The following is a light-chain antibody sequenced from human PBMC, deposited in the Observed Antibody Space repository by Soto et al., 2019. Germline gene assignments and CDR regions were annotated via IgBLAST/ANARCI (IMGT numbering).Light chain of an antibody. CDR3: QQYNNWPWT. CDR2: GTS. V-gene: IGKV3-15*01. CDR1: QNVYGS. Sequence: EIVMTQSPATVSVSPGARATLSCGACQNVYGSLAWYHQKPGQAPRLLIYGTSTRATDIPARFSGSGSETEFTLTISSLQSEDVGLYYCQQYNNWPWTFGQGTKVDIK. J-gene: IGKJ1*01.